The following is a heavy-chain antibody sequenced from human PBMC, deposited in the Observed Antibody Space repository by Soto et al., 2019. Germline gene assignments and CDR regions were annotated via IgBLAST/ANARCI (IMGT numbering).Heavy chain of an antibody. CDR3: ARRIALSGTAGAPGD. Sequence: QVQLQESGPGLVKPSGTPSLTCGVSRGSVSSNNWWTWVRQPPGKGLEWIGEIYQTGTTNYNPSLQSRVTISLDKSNNHFSLKLNSVTAADTAVYYCARRIALSGTAGAPGDWGQGTLVIVSS. CDR1: RGSVSSNNW. V-gene: IGHV4-4*02. J-gene: IGHJ4*02. D-gene: IGHD6-19*01. CDR2: IYQTGTT.